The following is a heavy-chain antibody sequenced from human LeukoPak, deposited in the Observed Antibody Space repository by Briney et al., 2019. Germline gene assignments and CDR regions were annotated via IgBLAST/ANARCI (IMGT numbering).Heavy chain of an antibody. CDR3: AKDNRRHYTSGPNPDSLH. Sequence: GRSLRLSCAGSGFIFNNYAMHWVRQPPGKGLEWVSGISWNSGSIDSADSVKGRFTISRDNAKNSLYLQMNSLRVEDTAFYYCAKDNRRHYTSGPNPDSLHWGQGALVTVSS. D-gene: IGHD6-19*01. CDR1: GFIFNNYA. V-gene: IGHV3-9*01. J-gene: IGHJ4*02. CDR2: ISWNSGSI.